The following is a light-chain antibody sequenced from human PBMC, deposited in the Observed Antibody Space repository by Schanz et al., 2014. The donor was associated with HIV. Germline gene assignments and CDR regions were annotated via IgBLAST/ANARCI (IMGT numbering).Light chain of an antibody. CDR3: CSYAGTSTFVV. J-gene: IGLJ2*01. V-gene: IGLV2-14*01. CDR1: SRDVGGYKY. Sequence: QSALTQPASVSGSPGQSITISCTGTSRDVGGYKYASWDQQYPGKAPKLMIYDVSNRPSGVSNRFSGSKSGNTASLTISGLQAEDEADYYCCSYAGTSTFVVLGGGTKLTVL. CDR2: DVS.